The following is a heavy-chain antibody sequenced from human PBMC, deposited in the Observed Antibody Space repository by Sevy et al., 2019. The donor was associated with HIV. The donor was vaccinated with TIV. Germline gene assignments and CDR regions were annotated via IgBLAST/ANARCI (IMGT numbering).Heavy chain of an antibody. D-gene: IGHD2-21*02. CDR1: GFILGYYA. CDR2: IWYDGTIK. J-gene: IGHJ4*02. V-gene: IGHV3-30*04. CDR3: ARGGGYCGGDCYSIDY. Sequence: GGSLRLSCTASGFILGYYAMHWVRQAPGKGLEWVALIWYDGTIKYYADSVKGRFTISRDNSKDTLFLQMNSLTPEDTAVYYCARGGGYCGGDCYSIDYWGQGALVTVSS.